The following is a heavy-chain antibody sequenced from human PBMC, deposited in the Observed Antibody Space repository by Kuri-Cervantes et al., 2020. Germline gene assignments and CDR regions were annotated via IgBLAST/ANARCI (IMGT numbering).Heavy chain of an antibody. CDR3: ATLLRYFDYASYYYYYGMDV. D-gene: IGHD3-9*01. Sequence: GSLRLSCTVSGGSISSYYWSWIRQPPGKGLEWIGYIYYSGSTNYNPSLKSRVTISVDTSKNQFSLKLSSVTAADTAVYYCATLLRYFDYASYYYYYGMDVWGQGTTVTVSS. CDR1: GGSISSYY. V-gene: IGHV4-59*12. CDR2: IYYSGST. J-gene: IGHJ6*02.